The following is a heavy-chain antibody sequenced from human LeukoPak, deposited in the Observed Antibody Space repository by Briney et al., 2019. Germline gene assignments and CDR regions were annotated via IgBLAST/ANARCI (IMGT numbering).Heavy chain of an antibody. CDR3: ARRSPRGYCSSTSCYGLYAFDI. CDR1: DYSISSGYGYY. D-gene: IGHD2-2*01. J-gene: IGHJ3*02. V-gene: IGHV4-38-2*02. Sequence: SETLSLTCTVSDYSISSGYGYYWGWIRQPPGKGLEWIGNIYHSGITYYNHFNSSLKSRVTISIDTSKNQFSLRLTSVTAADTAVYYCARRSPRGYCSSTSCYGLYAFDIWGQGTMVTVSS. CDR2: IYHSGIT.